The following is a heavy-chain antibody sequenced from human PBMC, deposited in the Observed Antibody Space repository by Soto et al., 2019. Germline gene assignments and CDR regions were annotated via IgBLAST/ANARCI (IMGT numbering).Heavy chain of an antibody. J-gene: IGHJ4*02. V-gene: IGHV1-18*01. CDR3: ARDLAAAGPFDC. D-gene: IGHD6-13*01. CDR1: GYTFTNYA. Sequence: QVQLVQSGAEVKKHGASVKVSCKASGYTFTNYAFSWVRQAPGQGLVWMGWISAYNGNTNYPQKLQGRVTMTTDTSTSTAYMELRSLRSDDTAVYYCARDLAAAGPFDCWGQGTLVTVSS. CDR2: ISAYNGNT.